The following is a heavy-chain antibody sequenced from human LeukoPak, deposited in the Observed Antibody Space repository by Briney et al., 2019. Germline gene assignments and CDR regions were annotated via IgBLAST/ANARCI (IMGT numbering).Heavy chain of an antibody. D-gene: IGHD6-13*01. Sequence: TETLSLTCTVSGASLSSYYWSWIRQPPGKGLEWIGYFSYSGSPYYNPSLKSRVTISADTSKNQFSLNLSSVTAADTAVYYCARVGHIVAAGTYDWWGQGTLVTVSS. CDR1: GASLSSYY. J-gene: IGHJ4*02. CDR2: FSYSGSP. CDR3: ARVGHIVAAGTYDW. V-gene: IGHV4-59*08.